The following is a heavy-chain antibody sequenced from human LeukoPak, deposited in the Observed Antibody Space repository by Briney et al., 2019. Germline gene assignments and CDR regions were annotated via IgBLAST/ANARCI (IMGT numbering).Heavy chain of an antibody. D-gene: IGHD4-17*01. CDR2: INRDSGAT. Sequence: GSVRVSCKASGYTFTGYFMHWVRQAPGQGLEWVGWINRDSGATNYAQRFQGRVTMTRDRANRTAYMDMSRLRSDHAAVYYCASDGESRDYYSYYYGMDVWGQGPTVTVPS. J-gene: IGHJ6*02. V-gene: IGHV1-2*02. CDR3: ASDGESRDYYSYYYGMDV. CDR1: GYTFTGYF.